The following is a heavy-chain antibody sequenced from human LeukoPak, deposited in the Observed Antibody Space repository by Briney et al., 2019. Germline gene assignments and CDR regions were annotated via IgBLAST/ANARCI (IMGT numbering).Heavy chain of an antibody. V-gene: IGHV4-61*02. CDR2: IYTSGST. CDR3: ARAPSEMATITPFDF. Sequence: PSETLSLTCTVSGGSISSGSYYWSWVRQPAGKGLEWIGRIYTSGSTNYNPSLKSRVTISVDTSKNQFSLKLSSVTAADTAVYYCARAPSEMATITPFDFWGQGTLVTVSS. CDR1: GGSISSGSYY. J-gene: IGHJ4*02. D-gene: IGHD5-24*01.